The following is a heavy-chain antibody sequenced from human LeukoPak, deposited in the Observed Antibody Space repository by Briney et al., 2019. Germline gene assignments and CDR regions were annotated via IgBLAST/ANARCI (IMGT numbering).Heavy chain of an antibody. CDR3: ARDTSSWYEGDTFDI. J-gene: IGHJ3*02. Sequence: GGSLRLSCAASGFTFSIYWMSWVRQAPGKGLQWVANIKQDGSAKYYVDSVKGRFTISRDNAKASLYLQMNSLRAEDTAVYYCARDTSSWYEGDTFDIWGQGTMVTVSS. D-gene: IGHD6-13*01. CDR1: GFTFSIYW. V-gene: IGHV3-7*01. CDR2: IKQDGSAK.